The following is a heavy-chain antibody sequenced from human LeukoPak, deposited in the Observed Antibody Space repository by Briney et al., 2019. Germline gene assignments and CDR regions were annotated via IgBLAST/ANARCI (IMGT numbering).Heavy chain of an antibody. D-gene: IGHD4-11*01. CDR2: IYYSGST. V-gene: IGHV4-30-4*08. Sequence: PSETLSLTCTVSGGSISSGDYYWSWIRQPPGKGLEWIGYIYYSGSTYYNPSLKSRVTISVDTSKNQFSLKLSSVTAADTAVYYCAGSYSNYVGWFDPWGQGTLVTVSS. CDR3: AGSYSNYVGWFDP. CDR1: GGSISSGDYY. J-gene: IGHJ5*02.